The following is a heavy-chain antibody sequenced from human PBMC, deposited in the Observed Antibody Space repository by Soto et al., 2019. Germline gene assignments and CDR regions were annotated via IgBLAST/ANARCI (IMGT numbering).Heavy chain of an antibody. CDR1: GFTVSSNY. CDR3: AKDSEHLLPTYFDY. Sequence: PGGSLRLSCAASGFTVSSNYMSWVRQAPGKGLEWVSGISWNSGSIGYADSVKGRFTISRDNAKNSLYLQMNSLRAEDTALYYCAKDSEHLLPTYFDYWGRGTLVTVSS. J-gene: IGHJ4*02. V-gene: IGHV3-9*01. CDR2: ISWNSGSI.